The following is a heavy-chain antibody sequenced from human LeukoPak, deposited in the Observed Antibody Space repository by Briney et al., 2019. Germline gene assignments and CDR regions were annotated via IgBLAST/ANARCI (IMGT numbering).Heavy chain of an antibody. CDR2: ISNSGGST. CDR3: AKGLTYNSGSRGYFDY. V-gene: IGHV3-23*01. CDR1: GFTFSSYG. D-gene: IGHD6-19*01. Sequence: PGGSLRLSCAASGFTFSSYGMHWVRQAPGKGLEWVSAISNSGGSTYYADSVKGRFAISRDNPKNTLYLQMNSLRAEDTAVYYCAKGLTYNSGSRGYFDYWGQGTLVTVSS. J-gene: IGHJ4*02.